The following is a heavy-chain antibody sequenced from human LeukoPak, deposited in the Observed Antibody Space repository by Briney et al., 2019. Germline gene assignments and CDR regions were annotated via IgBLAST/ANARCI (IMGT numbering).Heavy chain of an antibody. J-gene: IGHJ1*01. CDR2: IYYSGST. Sequence: SETLSLTCSVSGDSISGYSWSWIRQPPGKGLEWIGYIYYSGSTNYNPSLKSRVTISVDMSKNQFSLKLRSVTAADTAVYYCARVEYYGSGTYYIQYFQHWGQGTLVTVSS. CDR1: GDSISGYS. CDR3: ARVEYYGSGTYYIQYFQH. D-gene: IGHD3-10*01. V-gene: IGHV4-59*01.